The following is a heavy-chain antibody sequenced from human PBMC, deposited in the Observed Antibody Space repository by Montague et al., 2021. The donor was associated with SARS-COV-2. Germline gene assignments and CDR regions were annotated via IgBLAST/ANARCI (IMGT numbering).Heavy chain of an antibody. Sequence: SLRLSCAASGFTFSSYGMHWVRQAPGKGLEWVAVISYGGSNKYYADSVKGRFTISRDNSKNTLYLQMNSLRAEDTAVYYCAKTSVRERYYYDSSGYLYYFDYWGQGTLVTVSS. D-gene: IGHD3-22*01. CDR1: GFTFSSYG. CDR3: AKTSVRERYYYDSSGYLYYFDY. J-gene: IGHJ4*02. CDR2: ISYGGSNK. V-gene: IGHV3-30*18.